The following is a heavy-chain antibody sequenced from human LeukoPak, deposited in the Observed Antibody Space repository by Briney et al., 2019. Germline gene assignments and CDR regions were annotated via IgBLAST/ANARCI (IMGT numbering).Heavy chain of an antibody. CDR1: GFTFSAYG. D-gene: IGHD3-10*02. V-gene: IGHV3-30*18. J-gene: IGHJ6*04. CDR3: AELGITMIGGV. CDR2: ISDGGSNK. Sequence: GGSLRLSCVASGFTFSAYGMHWVRQAPGKGLEWVAVISDGGSNKYYVDSVKGRFTISRDNSKNTLYLQMNSLRAEDTAVYYCAELGITMIGGVWGKGTTVTVSS.